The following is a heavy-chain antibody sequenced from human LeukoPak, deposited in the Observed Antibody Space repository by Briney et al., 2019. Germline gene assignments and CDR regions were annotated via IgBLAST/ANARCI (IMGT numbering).Heavy chain of an antibody. CDR2: ISAYNGNT. V-gene: IGHV1-18*01. CDR1: GYTFTSYG. D-gene: IGHD3-10*01. J-gene: IGHJ4*02. Sequence: ASVKVSCKASGYTFTSYGVSWVRRAPGQGLEWMGWISAYNGNTNYAQKLQGRVTMTTDTSTSTAYMELRSLRSDDTAVYYCARAGGYYGSGSYLPDYWGQGTLVTVSS. CDR3: ARAGGYYGSGSYLPDY.